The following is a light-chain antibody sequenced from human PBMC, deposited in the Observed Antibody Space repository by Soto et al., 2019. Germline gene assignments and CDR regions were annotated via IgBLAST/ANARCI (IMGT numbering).Light chain of an antibody. V-gene: IGKV3-15*01. CDR3: QQYNNWLMLS. J-gene: IGKJ4*01. CDR2: GAS. CDR1: QSVSSN. Sequence: EIVMTQSPAILSVSPGERATLSCRASQSVSSNLAWYQQKPGQTPRLLIYGASTRATGIPARFSGSGSGTEITLTISSLQSEDIAIYYCQQYNNWLMLSFGGGTKVEIK.